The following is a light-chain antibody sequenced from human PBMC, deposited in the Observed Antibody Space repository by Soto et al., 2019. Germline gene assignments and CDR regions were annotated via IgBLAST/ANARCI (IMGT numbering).Light chain of an antibody. J-gene: IGLJ2*01. V-gene: IGLV2-14*01. CDR2: EVS. Sequence: QSALTQPASVSRSPGQSITISCTGTSSNVGGYNYVSWYQQHPGKAPKLMIYEVSNRPSGVSNRFSGSKSGNTASLTISGLQAEDEADYYCSSYTSSSTPVVFGGGTQLTV. CDR3: SSYTSSSTPVV. CDR1: SSNVGGYNY.